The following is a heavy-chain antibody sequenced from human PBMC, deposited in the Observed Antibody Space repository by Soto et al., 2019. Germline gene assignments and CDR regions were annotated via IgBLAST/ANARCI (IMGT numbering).Heavy chain of an antibody. D-gene: IGHD4-17*01. Sequence: SGPTLVNPTQTLTLTCTFSGFSLSTSGMCVSWIRQPPGKALEWLARIDWDDDKYYSTSLKTRLTISKDTSKNQVVLTMTNMDPVDTATYYCARTKTTVNDYYYYYYMDVWGKGTTFTVSS. V-gene: IGHV2-70*11. J-gene: IGHJ6*03. CDR1: GFSLSTSGMC. CDR2: IDWDDDK. CDR3: ARTKTTVNDYYYYYYMDV.